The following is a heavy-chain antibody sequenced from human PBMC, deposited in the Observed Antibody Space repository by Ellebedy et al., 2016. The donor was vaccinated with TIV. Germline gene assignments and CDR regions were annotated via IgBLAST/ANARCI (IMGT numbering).Heavy chain of an antibody. CDR3: STSYSGSYYPTRSDY. J-gene: IGHJ4*02. Sequence: GESLKISCAASGFTFSSYWMSWVRQAPGKGLEWVANIKQDGSEKYYVDSVKGRFTISRDNAKNSLYLQMNSLRAEDTAVYYCSTSYSGSYYPTRSDYWGQGTLVTVSS. V-gene: IGHV3-7*01. CDR1: GFTFSSYW. D-gene: IGHD1-26*01. CDR2: IKQDGSEK.